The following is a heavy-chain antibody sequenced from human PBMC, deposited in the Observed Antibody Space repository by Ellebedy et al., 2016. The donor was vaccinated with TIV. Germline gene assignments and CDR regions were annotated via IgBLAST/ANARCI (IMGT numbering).Heavy chain of an antibody. Sequence: AASVKVSCKASAYIFTSYYMHWVRQAPGQGLEWMGIINPSAGSTTYAQSLQGRFTMTRDTSTTTVNMELNSLRSEDTAVYYYAKSRSTGWLHTPDYWGQGTLVIVSS. CDR1: AYIFTSYY. CDR3: AKSRSTGWLHTPDY. CDR2: INPSAGST. D-gene: IGHD6-13*01. J-gene: IGHJ4*02. V-gene: IGHV1-46*04.